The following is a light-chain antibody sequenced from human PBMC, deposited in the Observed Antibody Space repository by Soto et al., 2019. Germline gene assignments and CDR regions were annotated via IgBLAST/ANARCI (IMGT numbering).Light chain of an antibody. V-gene: IGLV1-47*01. J-gene: IGLJ2*01. CDR2: TNN. CDR1: SSNIGSNY. CDR3: AAWDDSLSASVV. Sequence: QAVVTQPPSASGTPGRGVTISCSGSSSNIGSNYVYWYQQLPGMAPKLLIYTNNQRPSGVPDRFSGSKSGTSASLAISGLRSEDEADYYCAAWDDSLSASVVFGGGTKVTVL.